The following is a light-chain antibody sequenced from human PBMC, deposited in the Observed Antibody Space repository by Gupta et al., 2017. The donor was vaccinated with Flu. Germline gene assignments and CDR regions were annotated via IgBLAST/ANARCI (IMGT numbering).Light chain of an antibody. V-gene: IGKV1-5*03. CDR2: KAS. CDR1: QSISIW. Sequence: DIQMTQSPSTLSASVGDRVTITCRASQSISIWLAWYQQKPGKAPKLLIYKASSLESGVPSRFSGSGSGTEFTLTISSLQPDDFASYYCQQYKSFPLTFGGGTKVEIK. CDR3: QQYKSFPLT. J-gene: IGKJ4*01.